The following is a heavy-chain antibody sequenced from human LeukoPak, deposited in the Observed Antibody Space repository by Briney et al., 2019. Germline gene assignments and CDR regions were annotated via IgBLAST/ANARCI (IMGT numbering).Heavy chain of an antibody. J-gene: IGHJ5*02. Sequence: GRSLRLSCAASGFTFSSFAMHWVRQAPGKGLEWVADIWYNGSNKYYAESVKGRFTISRDNSKNTLYLQMNSLRVEDTAVYYCSRGGYGDYNNWFDPWGQGTLVTVSS. CDR1: GFTFSSFA. CDR3: SRGGYGDYNNWFDP. D-gene: IGHD4-17*01. V-gene: IGHV3-33*01. CDR2: IWYNGSNK.